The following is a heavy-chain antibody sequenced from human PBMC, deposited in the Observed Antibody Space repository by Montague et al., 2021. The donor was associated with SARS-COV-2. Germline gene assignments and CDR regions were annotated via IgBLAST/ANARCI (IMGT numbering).Heavy chain of an antibody. CDR1: GGSFGDDH. D-gene: IGHD3-10*01. V-gene: IGHV4-34*01. CDR3: AKDVRYYYDQ. CDR2: IKQRGIT. J-gene: IGHJ4*02. Sequence: SETLSLTCAVYGGSFGDDHWSWIRQPPGKGLEWIGDIKQRGITNYNPSLKSRCTISVNTPKNQFSLKLTSVTAADAVVYSCAKDVRYYYDQWGQGILVTVSS.